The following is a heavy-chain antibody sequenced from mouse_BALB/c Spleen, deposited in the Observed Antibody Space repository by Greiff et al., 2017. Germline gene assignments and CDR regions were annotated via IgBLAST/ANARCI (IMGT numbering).Heavy chain of an antibody. Sequence: EVQLVESGPGLVKPSQSLSLTCTVTGYSITSDYAWNWIRQFPGNKLEWMGYISYSGSTSYNPSLKSRISITRDTSKNQFFLQLNSVTTEDTATYYCAREEDYYAMDYWGQGTSVTVSS. J-gene: IGHJ4*01. V-gene: IGHV3-2*02. CDR3: AREEDYYAMDY. CDR2: ISYSGST. CDR1: GYSITSDYA.